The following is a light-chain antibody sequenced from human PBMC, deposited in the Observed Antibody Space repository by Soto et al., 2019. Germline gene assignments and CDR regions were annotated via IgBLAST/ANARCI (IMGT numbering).Light chain of an antibody. CDR3: TSYTTKSTWV. CDR1: TSDIGAYNY. CDR2: EVT. J-gene: IGLJ3*02. Sequence: QSALTQPASVSGSPGQSITISCTGTTSDIGAYNYVSWYQQHPGKAPKLMIYEVTNRPSGASDRFSGSKSDNTASLTISGLRAEGEADYYCTSYTTKSTWVFGGGTKVTVL. V-gene: IGLV2-14*01.